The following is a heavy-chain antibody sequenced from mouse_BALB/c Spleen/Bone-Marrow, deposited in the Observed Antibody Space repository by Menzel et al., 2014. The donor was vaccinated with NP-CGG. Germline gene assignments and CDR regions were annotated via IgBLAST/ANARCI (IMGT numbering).Heavy chain of an antibody. CDR3: AREDGLWYFDV. CDR2: ILPGSGST. D-gene: IGHD1-1*01. Sequence: VQGVESGAELMKPGASVKISCKATGYTFSSYWIEWVKQRPGHGPEWIGEILPGSGSTNYNEKFKGKATFTADTSSNTAYMQLSSLTSEDSAVYYCAREDGLWYFDVWGAGTTVTVSS. V-gene: IGHV1-9*01. CDR1: GYTFSSYW. J-gene: IGHJ1*01.